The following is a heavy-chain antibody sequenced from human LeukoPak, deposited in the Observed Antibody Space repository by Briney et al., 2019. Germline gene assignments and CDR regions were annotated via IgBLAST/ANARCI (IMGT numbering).Heavy chain of an antibody. J-gene: IGHJ6*03. CDR1: GGSISSYY. D-gene: IGHD1-26*01. V-gene: IGHV4-59*12. CDR2: IYYSGST. Sequence: PSETLSLTCTVSGGSISSYYWSWIRQPPGKGLEWIGYIYYSGSTNYNPSLKSRVTMSVDTSKNQFSLKLSSVTAADTAVYYCARSRSYHYYYYMDVWGKGTTVTISS. CDR3: ARSRSYHYYYYMDV.